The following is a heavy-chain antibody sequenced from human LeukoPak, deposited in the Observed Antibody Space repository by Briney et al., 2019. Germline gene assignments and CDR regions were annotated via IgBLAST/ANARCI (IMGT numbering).Heavy chain of an antibody. CDR2: VSYRGSA. V-gene: IGHV4-59*08. CDR1: GDPINRHY. J-gene: IGHJ3*02. D-gene: IGHD2-2*01. CDR3: ATNAGPAAHDGIDI. Sequence: SETLSLTCTVSGDPINRHYWSWIRQTPGKGLEWIGYVSYRGSANYNPSLQSRVTMSIDTSNNQFSLSLSSVTAADTAVYYGATNAGPAAHDGIDIWGQGTLVTVSS.